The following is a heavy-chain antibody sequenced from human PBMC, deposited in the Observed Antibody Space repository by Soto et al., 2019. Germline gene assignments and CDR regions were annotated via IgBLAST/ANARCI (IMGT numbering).Heavy chain of an antibody. CDR3: AKVRYSSPMGYYYGMDV. J-gene: IGHJ6*02. CDR2: IIPIFGTA. D-gene: IGHD6-19*01. CDR1: RVAFSKFI. V-gene: IGHV1-69*01. Sequence: QAQLEQSGGEVKKPGSSVKVSCKASRVAFSKFIVTWVRQAPGLGLEWVGGIIPIFGTANYAQKFQGRVTITADESTSTSYMAVNNLRSEDTAVYYCAKVRYSSPMGYYYGMDVWGQGTTVTVSS.